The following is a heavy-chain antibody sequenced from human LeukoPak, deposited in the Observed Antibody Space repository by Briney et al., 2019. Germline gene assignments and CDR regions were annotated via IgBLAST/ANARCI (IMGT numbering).Heavy chain of an antibody. J-gene: IGHJ4*02. V-gene: IGHV4-34*01. Sequence: SETLSLTCAVYGGSFSGYYWGWIRQPPGKGLEWIGEINHSGSTNYNPSLKSRVTISVDTSKNQFSLKLSSVTAADTAVYYCARLNYDILTGYYFDYWGQGTLVTVSS. CDR1: GGSFSGYY. CDR3: ARLNYDILTGYYFDY. D-gene: IGHD3-9*01. CDR2: INHSGST.